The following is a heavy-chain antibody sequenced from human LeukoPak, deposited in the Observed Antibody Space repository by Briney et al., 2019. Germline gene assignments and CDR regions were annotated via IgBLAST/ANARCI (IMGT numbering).Heavy chain of an antibody. J-gene: IGHJ4*02. D-gene: IGHD2-15*01. CDR2: INHSGST. V-gene: IGHV4-34*01. CDR3: ARSEDIGYCSGGSCYGGGFADC. CDR1: GGSFSGYY. Sequence: PSETLSLTCAVYGGSFSGYYWSWIRQPPGKGLEWIGEINHSGSTNYNPSLKSRVTISVDTSKNQFSLKLSSVTAADTAVYYCARSEDIGYCSGGSCYGGGFADCWGQGTLVTVSS.